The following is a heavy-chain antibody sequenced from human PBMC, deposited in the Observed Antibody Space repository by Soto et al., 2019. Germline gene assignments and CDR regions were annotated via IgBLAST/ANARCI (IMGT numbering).Heavy chain of an antibody. CDR3: ARGDYDLSWAFDI. J-gene: IGHJ3*02. CDR1: GGSISSSSYY. CDR2: IYYSGST. V-gene: IGHV4-39*07. D-gene: IGHD4-17*01. Sequence: SETLSLTCTVSGGSISSSSYYWGWIRQPPGKGLEWIGSIYYSGSTYYNPSLKSRVTISVDTSKNQFSLKLSSVTAADTAVYYWARGDYDLSWAFDIWGQGTMVTVSS.